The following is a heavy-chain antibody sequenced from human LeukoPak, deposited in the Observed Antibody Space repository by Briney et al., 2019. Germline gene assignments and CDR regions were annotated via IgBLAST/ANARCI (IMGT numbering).Heavy chain of an antibody. CDR2: IWYDGSNK. Sequence: GGSLRLSCAASGFTFSSYGMHWVRQAPGKGLEWVAVIWYDGSNKYYADSVKGRFTISRDNSKNTLYLQMNSLRAEDTAVYYCARDHSGTGSYLGYWGQGTLVTVSS. D-gene: IGHD7-27*01. CDR3: ARDHSGTGSYLGY. V-gene: IGHV3-33*01. CDR1: GFTFSSYG. J-gene: IGHJ4*02.